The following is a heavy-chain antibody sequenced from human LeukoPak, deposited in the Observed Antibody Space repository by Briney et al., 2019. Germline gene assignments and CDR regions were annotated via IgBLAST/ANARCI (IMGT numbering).Heavy chain of an antibody. Sequence: GGSLRPSCAASGFTLSSYAMSWVRQAPGKGLEWVSAISDTGNTYHADSVKGRFTIPRDSSKNTLFLQMNRLRPEDAAVYYCAKAPVTTCRGAFCYPFDYWGLGTLVTVSS. V-gene: IGHV3-23*01. D-gene: IGHD2-15*01. CDR3: AKAPVTTCRGAFCYPFDY. J-gene: IGHJ4*02. CDR1: GFTLSSYA. CDR2: ISDTGNT.